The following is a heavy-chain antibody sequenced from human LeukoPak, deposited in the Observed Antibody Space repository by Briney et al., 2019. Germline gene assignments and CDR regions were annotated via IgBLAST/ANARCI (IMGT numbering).Heavy chain of an antibody. V-gene: IGHV3-7*04. CDR1: GFTFSNYG. CDR3: ARAHSSAFDY. D-gene: IGHD3-22*01. Sequence: GGSLRLSCAASGFTFSNYGVGWVRQAPGKGLEWVANIKEDGSEKYYVDSVKGRFTISRDNAKNSLYLQMNSLRAEDTAVYYCARAHSSAFDYWGQGTLVTVSS. J-gene: IGHJ4*02. CDR2: IKEDGSEK.